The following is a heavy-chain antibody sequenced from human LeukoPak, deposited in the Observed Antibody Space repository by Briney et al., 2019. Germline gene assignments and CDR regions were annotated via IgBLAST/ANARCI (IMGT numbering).Heavy chain of an antibody. CDR2: MSDIGSS. CDR3: ARGQYLTFPDY. Sequence: SETLSLTCSVSGGSISSDYYTWIRQPPGKGLEWIGYMSDIGSSSYSPSLNSRVTILVETSKNQVSLTLTSVTAADTAVYFCARGQYLTFPDYWGQGTLVTVSS. V-gene: IGHV4-59*01. J-gene: IGHJ4*02. CDR1: GGSISSDY. D-gene: IGHD2/OR15-2a*01.